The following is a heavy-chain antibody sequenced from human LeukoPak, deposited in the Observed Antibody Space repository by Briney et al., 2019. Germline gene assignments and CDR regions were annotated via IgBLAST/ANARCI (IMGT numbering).Heavy chain of an antibody. CDR2: ISWNRGSI. CDR3: SKGIRGYSYGGDAFDI. Sequence: GGSLRLSCPPSGFSFDDYSMLWVRQAPGTPLEWASGISWNRGSIGYADSVKGRFTISRDNAKNSLYLQMNSLRAEDTALYYCSKGIRGYSYGGDAFDIWGQGTMVTVSS. J-gene: IGHJ3*02. D-gene: IGHD5-18*01. V-gene: IGHV3-9*01. CDR1: GFSFDDYS.